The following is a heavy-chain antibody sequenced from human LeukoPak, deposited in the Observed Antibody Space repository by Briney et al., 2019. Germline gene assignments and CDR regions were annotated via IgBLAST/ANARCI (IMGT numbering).Heavy chain of an antibody. V-gene: IGHV1-2*02. CDR1: GYTFTGYY. Sequence: ASVKVSCKASGYTFTGYYMHWVRQAPGQGLEWMGWINPNSGGTNYAQKFQGRVTMTRDTSISTAYMELSRLRSDDTAVYYCARETWYDFVHYYYYYMDVWGKGTTVTVSS. CDR3: ARETWYDFVHYYYYYMDV. J-gene: IGHJ6*03. D-gene: IGHD3-3*01. CDR2: INPNSGGT.